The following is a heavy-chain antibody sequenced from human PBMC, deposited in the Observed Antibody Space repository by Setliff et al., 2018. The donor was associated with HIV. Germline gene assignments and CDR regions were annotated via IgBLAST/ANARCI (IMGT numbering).Heavy chain of an antibody. CDR1: GGSISDSRYY. CDR3: ARWITTPTKGVFDI. CDR2: IYYAGSL. J-gene: IGHJ3*02. V-gene: IGHV4-39*01. D-gene: IGHD3-22*01. Sequence: SETLSLTCAVSGGSISDSRYYWGWIRQAPGKGLEWIGSIYYAGSLYYSPSLKSRLTVSVDTSKNQFSLTLSAVTATDTAVYYCARWITTPTKGVFDIWGQGTVVTVSS.